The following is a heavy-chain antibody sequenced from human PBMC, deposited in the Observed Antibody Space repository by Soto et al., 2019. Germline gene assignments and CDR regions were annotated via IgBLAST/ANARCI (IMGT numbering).Heavy chain of an antibody. Sequence: PGGSLRLSCAASGFTCSSYDMSWVRQAPGKGLEWVSTILVGGSTHYPDSVKGRFTISRDNSKNTVSLQMNSLTAGDTAVYYCAKATATGGGAFDICGQGTVVTVSS. CDR2: ILVGGST. CDR3: AKATATGGGAFDI. D-gene: IGHD2-8*02. V-gene: IGHV3-23*01. J-gene: IGHJ3*02. CDR1: GFTCSSYD.